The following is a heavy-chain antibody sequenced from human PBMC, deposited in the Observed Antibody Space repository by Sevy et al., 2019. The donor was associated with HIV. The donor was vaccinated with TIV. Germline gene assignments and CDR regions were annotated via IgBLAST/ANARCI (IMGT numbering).Heavy chain of an antibody. CDR3: ARWLGGDGYKEYYYYYYGMDV. CDR1: GFTFSSYS. D-gene: IGHD5-12*01. CDR2: ISSSSSYI. Sequence: GVSLRLSCAASGFTFSSYSMNWVRQAPGKGLEWVSSISSSSSYIYYADSVKGRFTTSRDNAKNSLYLQMNSLRAEDTAVYYCARWLGGDGYKEYYYYYYGMDVWGQGTTVTVSS. J-gene: IGHJ6*02. V-gene: IGHV3-21*01.